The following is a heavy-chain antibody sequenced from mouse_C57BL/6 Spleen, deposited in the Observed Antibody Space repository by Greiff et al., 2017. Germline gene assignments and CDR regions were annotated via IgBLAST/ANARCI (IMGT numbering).Heavy chain of an antibody. J-gene: IGHJ3*01. CDR3: ARELRGTGFAY. V-gene: IGHV3-6*01. CDR1: GYSITSGYY. D-gene: IGHD3-3*01. CDR2: ISYDGSN. Sequence: EVKLQESGPGLVKPSQSLSLTCSVTGYSITSGYYWNWIRQFPGNKLEWMGYISYDGSNNYNPSLKNRISITRDTSKNQFFLKLNSVTTEDTATYYCARELRGTGFAYWGQGTLVTVSA.